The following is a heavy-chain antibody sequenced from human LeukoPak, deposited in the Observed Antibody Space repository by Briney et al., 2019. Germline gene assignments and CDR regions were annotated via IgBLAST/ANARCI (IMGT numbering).Heavy chain of an antibody. Sequence: PSETLSLTCTVSGGSISSYYWSWIRQPPGKGLEWIWYIYYSGSTNYNPSLKSRVTISVDTSKNQFSLKLSSVTAADTAVYYCARGDILTGYYDAFDIWGQGTMVTVSS. V-gene: IGHV4-59*01. CDR1: GGSISSYY. D-gene: IGHD3-9*01. CDR2: IYYSGST. CDR3: ARGDILTGYYDAFDI. J-gene: IGHJ3*02.